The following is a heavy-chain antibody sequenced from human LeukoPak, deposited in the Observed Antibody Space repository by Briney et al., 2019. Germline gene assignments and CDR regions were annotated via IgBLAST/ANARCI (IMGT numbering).Heavy chain of an antibody. CDR3: AKGRYCSSTSCYRGQVDFDY. CDR2: ISGSGGST. J-gene: IGHJ4*02. Sequence: GGSLRLSCAASGFTFSNYAMSWVRQAPGKGLEWVSYISGSGGSTYYADSVKGRFTISRDNSKNTLYLQMNSLRAEDTAVYYCAKGRYCSSTSCYRGQVDFDYWGQGTLVTVSS. V-gene: IGHV3-23*01. CDR1: GFTFSNYA. D-gene: IGHD2-2*02.